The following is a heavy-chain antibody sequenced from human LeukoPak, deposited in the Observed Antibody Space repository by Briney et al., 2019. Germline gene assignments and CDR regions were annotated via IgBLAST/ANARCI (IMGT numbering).Heavy chain of an antibody. D-gene: IGHD1-26*01. J-gene: IGHJ4*02. Sequence: PGGSLRLSCAASGFTFSTSAMHWVRQAPGKGLEWVAVMSYDGSNKYYADSVKGRFTISRDNSRNTLSLQMSSLRAEDTAVYDCANGSYHEHWGQGTLVTVSS. CDR1: GFTFSTSA. V-gene: IGHV3-30*15. CDR2: MSYDGSNK. CDR3: ANGSYHEH.